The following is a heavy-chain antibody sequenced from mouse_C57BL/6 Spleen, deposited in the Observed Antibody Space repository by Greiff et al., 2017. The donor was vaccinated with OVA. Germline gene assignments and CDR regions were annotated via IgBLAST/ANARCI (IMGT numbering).Heavy chain of an antibody. Sequence: QVQLQQPGAELVRPGTSVKLSCKASGYTFTSYWMHWVKQRPGQGLEWIGVIDPSDSYTNYNQKFKGKATLTVDTSSSTAYMQLSSLTSEDSAVYYCARGIYGNCNYFDYWGQGTTLTVAS. CDR3: ARGIYGNCNYFDY. V-gene: IGHV1-59*01. CDR2: IDPSDSYT. J-gene: IGHJ2*01. CDR1: GYTFTSYW. D-gene: IGHD2-1*01.